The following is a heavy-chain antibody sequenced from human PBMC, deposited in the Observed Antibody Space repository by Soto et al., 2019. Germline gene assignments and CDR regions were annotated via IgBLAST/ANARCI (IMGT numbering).Heavy chain of an antibody. V-gene: IGHV1-18*04. CDR2: ISAYNGNA. J-gene: IGHJ6*02. Sequence: GASVKVSCKASGYTFTNYGISWVRQAPGQGLEWMGWISAYNGNANYAQKLQGRVTMTTDTSTSTAYMELRSLRSDDTAVYYCARDSMAGSSSWYKGLLYYGMDVWGQGTTVTVSS. CDR1: GYTFTNYG. D-gene: IGHD6-13*01. CDR3: ARDSMAGSSSWYKGLLYYGMDV.